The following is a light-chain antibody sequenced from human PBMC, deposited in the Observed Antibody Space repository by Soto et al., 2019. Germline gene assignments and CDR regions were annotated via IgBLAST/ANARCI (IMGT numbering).Light chain of an antibody. CDR2: AAS. V-gene: IGKV1-5*01. CDR1: QSISSW. Sequence: DIQMTQSPSTLSASVGDRVTITCRASQSISSWLAWYQQKPGKAPKLLIYAASSLQSGVPSRFSGSGSGTEFTLTISSLEPDDFAVYDCQQRSNYSEAFGQGTRVDI. CDR3: QQRSNYSEA. J-gene: IGKJ5*01.